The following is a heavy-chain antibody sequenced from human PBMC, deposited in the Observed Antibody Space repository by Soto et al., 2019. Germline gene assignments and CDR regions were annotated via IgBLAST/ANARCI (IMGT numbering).Heavy chain of an antibody. J-gene: IGHJ4*02. D-gene: IGHD6-13*01. Sequence: QVQLQESGPGLVKPSETLSLTCTVSGGSISSYYWSWIRQPPGKGLEWIGYIYYSGSTNYNPSLKRRVTISVDTSKNQFSLKLSSVTAADTAVYYCARAAAAGTFDYWGQGTLVTVSS. CDR3: ARAAAAGTFDY. V-gene: IGHV4-59*01. CDR2: IYYSGST. CDR1: GGSISSYY.